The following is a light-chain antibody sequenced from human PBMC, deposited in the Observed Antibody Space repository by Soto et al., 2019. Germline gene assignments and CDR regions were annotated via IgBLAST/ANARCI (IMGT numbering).Light chain of an antibody. CDR3: QQRSNWPLT. J-gene: IGKJ4*01. V-gene: IGKV3-11*01. Sequence: EIVLTQSRATLSLSPGERATLSCLASQSVSSYLAWYQQKPGQAPRLLIYDASNRATGIPARFSGSGSGTDFTLTISSLEPEDFAVYYCQQRSNWPLTFGGGTKVDIK. CDR1: QSVSSY. CDR2: DAS.